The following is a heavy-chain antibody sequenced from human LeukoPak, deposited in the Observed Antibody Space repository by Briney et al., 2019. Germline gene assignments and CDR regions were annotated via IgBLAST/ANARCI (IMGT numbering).Heavy chain of an antibody. CDR3: ARGGTISNDWGDYNWVDP. J-gene: IGHJ5*02. V-gene: IGHV4-31*03. CDR2: IFLSGTT. D-gene: IGHD4-17*01. Sequence: SQTLSLTCTVSGASISSGAYDWIWIRQCPGKGLEWIGHIFLSGTTFFNPSLKSRLTISAHMSKNQLSLTLTSVTAADTAVYYCARGGTISNDWGDYNWVDPWGQGTLVTVSS. CDR1: GASISSGAYD.